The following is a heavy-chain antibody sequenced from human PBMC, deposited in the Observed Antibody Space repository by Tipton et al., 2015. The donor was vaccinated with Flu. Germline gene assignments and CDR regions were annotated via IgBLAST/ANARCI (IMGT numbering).Heavy chain of an antibody. J-gene: IGHJ5*02. V-gene: IGHV4-59*01. CDR1: GGSIGTYY. CDR3: ARDGAYYNYVWGTYRDQNWFDP. D-gene: IGHD3-16*02. CDR2: IHYSGST. Sequence: TLSLTCTVSGGSIGTYYWSWIRQPPGKGLEWIGYIHYSGSTNYNPSLKSRVTISVDTSKNQFSLQLNSVTAVDTAVYYCARDGAYYNYVWGTYRDQNWFDPWGQGTLVTVSS.